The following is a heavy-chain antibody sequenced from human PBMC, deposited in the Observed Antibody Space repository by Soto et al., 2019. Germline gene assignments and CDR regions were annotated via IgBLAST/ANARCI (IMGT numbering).Heavy chain of an antibody. Sequence: GGSLRLSCAASGFTFSSYGMHWVRQAPGKGLEWVAVISYDGSNKYYADSVKGRFTISRDNSKNTLYLQMNSLRAEDTAVYYCASDDYYDSSGYHRPHLDYWGQGTLVTVSS. V-gene: IGHV3-30*03. CDR3: ASDDYYDSSGYHRPHLDY. CDR2: ISYDGSNK. D-gene: IGHD3-22*01. CDR1: GFTFSSYG. J-gene: IGHJ4*02.